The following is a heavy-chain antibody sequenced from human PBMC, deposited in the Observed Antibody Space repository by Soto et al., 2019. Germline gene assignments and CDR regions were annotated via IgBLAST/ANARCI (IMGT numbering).Heavy chain of an antibody. J-gene: IGHJ4*02. Sequence: QVQLVQSGAEVKKPGSSVRVSCKASGDTFTFYSINWVRQAPGLGLEWMGRINPILSMSNYAQRFQGRVTMTADKSTTTAYMELSSPRSEDTAMYYFASSSGSGYRAFDYWGQGALVTVSS. CDR3: ASSSGSGYRAFDY. D-gene: IGHD3-10*01. CDR2: INPILSMS. V-gene: IGHV1-69*02. CDR1: GDTFTFYS.